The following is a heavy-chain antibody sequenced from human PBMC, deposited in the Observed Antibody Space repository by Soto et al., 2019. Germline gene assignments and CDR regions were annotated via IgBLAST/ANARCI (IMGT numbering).Heavy chain of an antibody. J-gene: IGHJ6*02. CDR3: ARIRPGYSYGLTGFYYDMDV. CDR1: GGSISSGGYY. CDR2: IYYSGST. Sequence: SETLSLTCTVSGGSISSGGYYWSWIRQHPGKGLEWIGYIYYSGSTYYNPSLKSRVTISVDTSKNQFSLKMSTVTAADTAVYYCARIRPGYSYGLTGFYYDMDVLGQGTTVTVSS. V-gene: IGHV4-31*03. D-gene: IGHD5-18*01.